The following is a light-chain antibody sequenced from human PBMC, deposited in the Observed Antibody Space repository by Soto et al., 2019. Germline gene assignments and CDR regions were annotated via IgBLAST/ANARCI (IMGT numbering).Light chain of an antibody. V-gene: IGKV1-39*01. CDR2: STS. CDR1: QSIDTY. Sequence: DIQMTQSPSSLSASVGDRVNITCRASQSIDTYLNWYQQRPGQAPSLLIYSTSTLQSGVPSRFRRSGSGTDFTLTISSLQPEDFATYFCQHVYSMPITFGPGTKVDLE. J-gene: IGKJ3*01. CDR3: QHVYSMPIT.